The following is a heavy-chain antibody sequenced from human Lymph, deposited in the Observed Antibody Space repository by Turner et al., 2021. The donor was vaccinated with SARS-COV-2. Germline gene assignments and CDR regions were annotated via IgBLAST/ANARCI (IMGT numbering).Heavy chain of an antibody. J-gene: IGHJ4*02. CDR2: TSPIFGIA. Sequence: QVQLVQSGAEVKKPGSSVKVSCKASGGTFSTYAISWVRQSPGQWLGWLGETSPIFGIANYAQKFQGRVTITADKFTSTAYMELSILRSEDTAVYYCARDATGPLGYWGRGTLVTVSS. CDR3: ARDATGPLGY. D-gene: IGHD1-1*01. CDR1: GGTFSTYA. V-gene: IGHV1-69*10.